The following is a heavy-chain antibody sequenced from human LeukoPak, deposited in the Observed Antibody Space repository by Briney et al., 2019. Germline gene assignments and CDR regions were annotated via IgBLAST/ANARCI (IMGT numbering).Heavy chain of an antibody. CDR1: GYTFTSYG. J-gene: IGHJ4*02. D-gene: IGHD5-18*01. CDR2: ISAYNGNT. CDR3: ARRGYSYGIFDY. Sequence: ASVKASFKASGYTFTSYGISWVRQAPGQGLEWMGWISAYNGNTNYAQKLQGRVTMTTDTSTSTAYMELRSLRSDDTAVYYCARRGYSYGIFDYWGQGTLVTVSS. V-gene: IGHV1-18*01.